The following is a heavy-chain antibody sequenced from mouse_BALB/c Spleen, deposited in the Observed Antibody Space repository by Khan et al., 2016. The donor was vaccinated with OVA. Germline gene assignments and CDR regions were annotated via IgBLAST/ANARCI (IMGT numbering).Heavy chain of an antibody. CDR1: GLNINDTY. J-gene: IGHJ2*01. CDR3: ARMARK. Sequence: VQLQQSGAELVKSGATVTLSCTASGLNINDTYMHWLKQWPEQGLEWIGRIDPPKGNTKYDPKFQGKATITEDTYSHTSYQKLSSRTSGDTSVYYCARMARKWGQGTTVTVSS. V-gene: IGHV14-3*02. CDR2: IDPPKGNT.